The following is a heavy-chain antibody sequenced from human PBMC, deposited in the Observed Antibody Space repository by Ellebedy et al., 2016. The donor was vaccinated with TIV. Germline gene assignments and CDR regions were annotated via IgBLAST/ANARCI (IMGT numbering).Heavy chain of an antibody. V-gene: IGHV3-21*04. J-gene: IGHJ4*02. CDR1: GFIFNHYS. D-gene: IGHD4-23*01. CDR3: ARDAAGNGGKLDY. Sequence: PGGSLRLSCAASGFIFNHYSMNWVRQAPGMGLEWISSISSTGYYIYYADSVKGRFTISRDSSKNTLYLQMNSLRAEDTAVYYCARDAAGNGGKLDYWGQGALVTVSS. CDR2: ISSTGYYI.